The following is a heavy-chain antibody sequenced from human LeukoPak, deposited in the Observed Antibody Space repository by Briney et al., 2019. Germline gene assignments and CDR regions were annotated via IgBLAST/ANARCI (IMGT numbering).Heavy chain of an antibody. CDR3: AKTDYDFAGV. CDR1: GFTFSSYG. V-gene: IGHV3-30*02. J-gene: IGHJ3*01. CDR2: IQYDGSNK. D-gene: IGHD3-3*01. Sequence: PGGSLRLSCAASGFTFSSYGMHWVRQAPGKGLEWVAFIQYDGSNKYYADSVKGRFTISRDNSKNTLYLQMNSLRAEDTAVYYCAKTDYDFAGVWGQGTMVTVSS.